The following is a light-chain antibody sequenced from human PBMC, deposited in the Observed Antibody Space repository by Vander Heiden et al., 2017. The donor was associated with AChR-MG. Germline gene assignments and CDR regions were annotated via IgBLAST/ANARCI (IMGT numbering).Light chain of an antibody. CDR3: QLYGHSPLFT. J-gene: IGKJ3*01. CDR1: QSVRDRS. Sequence: EIVLTQSPGTLSLSPGERATLSCRASQSVRDRSLAWYQQKVGQAPRLLIFGTSSRATGIPDRFSGSGSGTDFTLTISRLEPEDFAVYHCQLYGHSPLFTFGPGTKVEI. CDR2: GTS. V-gene: IGKV3-20*01.